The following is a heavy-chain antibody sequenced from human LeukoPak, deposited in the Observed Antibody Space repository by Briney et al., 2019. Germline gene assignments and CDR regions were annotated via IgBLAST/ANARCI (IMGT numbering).Heavy chain of an antibody. J-gene: IGHJ3*02. Sequence: GGSLRLSCAASGFTFSSYSMNWVRQAPGKGLEWVSSISSSSSYIYYADSVKGRFTISRDNAKNSLYLQMNSLRAEDTAVYYCARDGNPKYYYDSSGFDAFDIWGQGTMVTVSS. CDR2: ISSSSSYI. V-gene: IGHV3-21*01. CDR1: GFTFSSYS. D-gene: IGHD3-22*01. CDR3: ARDGNPKYYYDSSGFDAFDI.